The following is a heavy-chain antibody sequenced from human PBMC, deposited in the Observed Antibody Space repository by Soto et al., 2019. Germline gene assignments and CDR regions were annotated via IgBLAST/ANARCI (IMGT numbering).Heavy chain of an antibody. CDR3: AAELGFGKLAVV. CDR2: IIPLFGTT. Sequence: QVQVVQSGVEVRRPGSSVKVSCKASGDTFKNCVISWVRQAPGQGLEWMGGIIPLFGTTDFAQRFQGRLTITADESTTTAYMELSRLRSEGTATYYCAAELGFGKLAVVWGQGTTVSVSS. D-gene: IGHD7-27*01. V-gene: IGHV1-69*01. CDR1: GDTFKNCV. J-gene: IGHJ6*02.